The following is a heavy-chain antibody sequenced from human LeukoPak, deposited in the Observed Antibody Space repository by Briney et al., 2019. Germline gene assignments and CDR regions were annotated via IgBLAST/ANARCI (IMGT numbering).Heavy chain of an antibody. D-gene: IGHD5-24*01. CDR1: GFTFSNYV. V-gene: IGHV3-53*01. J-gene: IGHJ4*02. Sequence: PGGSLRLSCAASGFTFSNYVMNWVRQAPGKGLEWVSVIYGGGNIYYADSVKGRFTISRDNSKNTLYLQMNSLRAEDTAVYYCARGAGYNYPYYFDYWGQGTLVTVSS. CDR3: ARGAGYNYPYYFDY. CDR2: IYGGGNI.